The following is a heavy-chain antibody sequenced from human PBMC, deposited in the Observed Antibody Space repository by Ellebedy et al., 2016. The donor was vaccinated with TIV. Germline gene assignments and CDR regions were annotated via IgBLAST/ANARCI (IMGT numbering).Heavy chain of an antibody. Sequence: PGGSLRLSCAASGFTFSSYAMTWVRQAPGKGLEWVSTLSGSGDDTYYADSVKGRFTISRDNSKNTLYLQMNSLRAEDTAIYYCAKDSEGYYYGSGTESWFDAWGQGTLVTVSS. CDR3: AKDSEGYYYGSGTESWFDA. J-gene: IGHJ5*02. D-gene: IGHD3-10*01. V-gene: IGHV3-23*01. CDR1: GFTFSSYA. CDR2: LSGSGDDT.